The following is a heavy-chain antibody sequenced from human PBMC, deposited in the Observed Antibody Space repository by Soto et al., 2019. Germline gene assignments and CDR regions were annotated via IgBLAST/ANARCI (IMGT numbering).Heavy chain of an antibody. CDR2: IYYSGST. Sequence: PSETLSLTCTVSGGSISSGGYYWSWIRQHPGKGLEWIGYIYYSGSTYCNPSLKSRVTISVDTSKNQFSLKLSSVTAADTAVYYCAVVAYDSSGYYYYYFDYWGQGTLVTVSS. V-gene: IGHV4-31*03. CDR3: AVVAYDSSGYYYYYFDY. CDR1: GGSISSGGYY. J-gene: IGHJ4*02. D-gene: IGHD3-22*01.